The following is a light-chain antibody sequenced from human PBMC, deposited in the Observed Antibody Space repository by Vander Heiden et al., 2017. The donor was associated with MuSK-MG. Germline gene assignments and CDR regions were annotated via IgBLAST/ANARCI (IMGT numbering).Light chain of an antibody. V-gene: IGKV1-16*02. CDR2: AAS. Sequence: DIQMTQSPSSLSASVGDRVTITCRASQDISNYLAWFHQKPGRAPKALMYAASSLQSGVPSKFSGSGSGTDFTLTISSLQPEDFASYYCQQDNSYPLTFGGGTKVEIK. CDR3: QQDNSYPLT. J-gene: IGKJ4*01. CDR1: QDISNY.